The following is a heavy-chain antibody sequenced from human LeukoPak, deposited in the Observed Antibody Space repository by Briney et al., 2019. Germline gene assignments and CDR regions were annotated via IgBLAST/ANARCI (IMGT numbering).Heavy chain of an antibody. CDR1: RFTFSSYS. V-gene: IGHV3-21*01. J-gene: IGHJ4*02. CDR2: ISSSSSYI. D-gene: IGHD6-6*01. CDR3: AREEPTSSSSFDY. Sequence: GGSLRLSCAASRFTFSSYSMNWVRQAPGKGLEWVSSISSSSSYIYYADSVKGRFTISRDNAKNSLYLQMNSLRAEDTAVYYCAREEPTSSSSFDYWGQGTLVTVSS.